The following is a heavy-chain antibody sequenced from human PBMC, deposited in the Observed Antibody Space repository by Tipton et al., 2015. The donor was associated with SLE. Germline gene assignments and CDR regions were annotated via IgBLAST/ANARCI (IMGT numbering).Heavy chain of an antibody. CDR2: IYSSGST. Sequence: TLSLTCTVSGGSISSYYWSWIRQPPGKGLAWIGYIYSSGSTNYNPSLKSRVTISVDTSKNQFSLRLSSVTAADTAVYYCARGDCSSTSCLDYWGQGTLVTVSS. V-gene: IGHV4-59*01. J-gene: IGHJ4*02. CDR1: GGSISSYY. D-gene: IGHD2-2*01. CDR3: ARGDCSSTSCLDY.